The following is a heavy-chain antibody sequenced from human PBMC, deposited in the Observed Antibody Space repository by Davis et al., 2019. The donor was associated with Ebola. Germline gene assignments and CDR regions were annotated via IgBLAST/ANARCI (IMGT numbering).Heavy chain of an antibody. D-gene: IGHD3-3*01. V-gene: IGHV3-23*01. CDR2: ISGSGGST. CDR1: GFTFSGYA. J-gene: IGHJ4*02. Sequence: PGGSLRLSCAASGFTFSGYAMSWVRQAPGKGLEWVSAISGSGGSTYYADSVKGRFTISRDNSKNTLYLQMNSLRAEDTAVYYCAKGRDFWSGYRGPDYWGQGTLVTVSS. CDR3: AKGRDFWSGYRGPDY.